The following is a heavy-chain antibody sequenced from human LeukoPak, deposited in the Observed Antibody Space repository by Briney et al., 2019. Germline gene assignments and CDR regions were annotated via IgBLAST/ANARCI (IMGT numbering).Heavy chain of an antibody. J-gene: IGHJ5*02. CDR3: ARDVRHRYCSSTSCYRGWFDP. V-gene: IGHV1-3*03. CDR2: VNAGNGNT. D-gene: IGHD2-2*01. Sequence: ASVKLSCKASGYTFTNYAMHWVRHAPGQRHEWMGWVNAGNGNTKYSQEFQGRVTITRDTSASTAYMELSSLRSEDTAVYYCARDVRHRYCSSTSCYRGWFDPWGQGTLVTVSS. CDR1: GYTFTNYA.